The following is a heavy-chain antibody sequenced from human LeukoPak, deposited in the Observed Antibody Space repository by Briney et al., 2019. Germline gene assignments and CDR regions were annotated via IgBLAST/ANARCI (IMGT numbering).Heavy chain of an antibody. CDR2: IYYSGST. CDR1: GGSISSSSYY. CDR3: ATPPSFIAAAGTIVEDY. D-gene: IGHD6-13*01. J-gene: IGHJ4*02. Sequence: PSETLSLTCTVSGGSISSSSYYWGWIRQPPGKGLEWIGSIYYSGSTYYNPSLKSRVTISVDTSKNQFSLKLSSVTAADTAVYYCATPPSFIAAAGTIVEDYWGQGTLATVSS. V-gene: IGHV4-39*01.